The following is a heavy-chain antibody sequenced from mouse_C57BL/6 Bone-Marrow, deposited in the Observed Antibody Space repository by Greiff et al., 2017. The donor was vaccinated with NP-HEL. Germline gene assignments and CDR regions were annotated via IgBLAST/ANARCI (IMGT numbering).Heavy chain of an antibody. D-gene: IGHD1-1*01. Sequence: QVQLQQSGAELVRPGTSVKVSCKASGYAFTNYWIEWVKQRPGQGLEWIGVINPGSGGTNYNEKFKGKATLTADKSSSTAYMQLSSLTSEDSAVXFCARGNYYGSSPRYYAMDYWGQGTSVTVSS. CDR1: GYAFTNYW. J-gene: IGHJ4*01. V-gene: IGHV1-54*01. CDR2: INPGSGGT. CDR3: ARGNYYGSSPRYYAMDY.